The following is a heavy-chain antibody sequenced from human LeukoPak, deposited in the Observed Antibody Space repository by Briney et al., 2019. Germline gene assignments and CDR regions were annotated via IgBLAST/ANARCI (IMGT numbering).Heavy chain of an antibody. V-gene: IGHV3-23*01. CDR2: VSGSGGTT. D-gene: IGHD6-13*01. CDR3: TKCAGYSCTNDMDV. Sequence: PGGSLRLSCAASGFTFSSYAMTWVRQAPGKGLEWVSAVSGSGGTTYHADSVKGRFTISRDNSKNTLFLRMNSLRVEDTAVYYGTKCAGYSCTNDMDVWGRGTTVTVSS. CDR1: GFTFSSYA. J-gene: IGHJ6*03.